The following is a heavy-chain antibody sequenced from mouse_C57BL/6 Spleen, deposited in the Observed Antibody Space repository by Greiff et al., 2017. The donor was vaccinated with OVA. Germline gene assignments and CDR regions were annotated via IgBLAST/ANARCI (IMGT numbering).Heavy chain of an antibody. CDR2: ISYDGSN. J-gene: IGHJ3*01. Sequence: EVQRVESGPGLVKPSQSLSLTCSVTGYSITSGYYWNWIRQFPGNKLEWMGYISYDGSNNYNPSLKNRISITRDTSKNQFFLKLNSVTTEDTATYYCAREVYYYGSSPYAYWGQGTLVTVSA. D-gene: IGHD1-1*01. CDR1: GYSITSGYY. V-gene: IGHV3-6*01. CDR3: AREVYYYGSSPYAY.